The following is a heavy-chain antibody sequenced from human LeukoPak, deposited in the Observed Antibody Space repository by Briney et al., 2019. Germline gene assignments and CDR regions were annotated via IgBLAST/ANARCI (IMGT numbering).Heavy chain of an antibody. CDR3: AVIVVVPAAIWFDY. D-gene: IGHD2-2*02. CDR2: ISYDGSNK. Sequence: LRLSCAASGFTFSSYAMHWVRQAPGKGLEGVAVISYDGSNKYYADSVKGGFTISRDNSKNSLYLQMNSLRAEDTAVYYSAVIVVVPAAIWFDYWGQGTLVTVSS. V-gene: IGHV3-30-3*01. CDR1: GFTFSSYA. J-gene: IGHJ4*02.